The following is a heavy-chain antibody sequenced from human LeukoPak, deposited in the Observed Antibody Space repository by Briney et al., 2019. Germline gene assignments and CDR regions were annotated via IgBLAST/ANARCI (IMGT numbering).Heavy chain of an antibody. D-gene: IGHD2/OR15-2a*01. CDR2: INPNSGGT. CDR1: GYTFTGYY. V-gene: IGHV1-2*02. J-gene: IGHJ4*02. CDR3: ARDIVSSAFYVSYYFDY. Sequence: GASVKVSCKASGYTFTGYYMHWVRQAPGQGLEWKGWINPNSGGTNYAQKFQGRVTMTRDTSISTAYMELSRLRSDDTAVYYCARDIVSSAFYVSYYFDYWGQGTLVTVSS.